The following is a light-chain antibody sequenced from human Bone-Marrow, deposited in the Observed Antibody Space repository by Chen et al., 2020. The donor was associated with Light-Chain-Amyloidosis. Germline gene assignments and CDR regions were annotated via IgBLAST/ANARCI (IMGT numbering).Light chain of an antibody. CDR2: STD. J-gene: IGLJ3*02. CDR1: TGAVTRGYY. CDR3: MLYYAGAWV. V-gene: IGLV7-43*01. Sequence: QTVLSQEPSLTRSTGGAVTLTCASSTGAVTRGYYPNWFQQKPGQAPRALIYSTDNKHSWTPDRFSGSLLGGKAALTLSGVLPEDEAEYYCMLYYAGAWVFGGGTKLTVL.